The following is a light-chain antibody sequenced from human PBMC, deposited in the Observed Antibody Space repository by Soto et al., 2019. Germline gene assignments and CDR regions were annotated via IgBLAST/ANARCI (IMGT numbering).Light chain of an antibody. CDR1: QSISSN. CDR2: GAS. J-gene: IGKJ2*01. Sequence: EIVMTQSPATLSVSPGERATLSCRASQSISSNLAWYQQKPGQAPRLLIYGASTRATGFPARFSGSGSGTEFTLTITSLQSEDFAVYYCQQYNNWPPTYTFGQRTKLEIK. CDR3: QQYNNWPPTYT. V-gene: IGKV3-15*01.